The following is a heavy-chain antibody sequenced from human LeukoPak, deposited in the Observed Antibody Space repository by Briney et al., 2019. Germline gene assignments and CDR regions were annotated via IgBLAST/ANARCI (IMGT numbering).Heavy chain of an antibody. CDR2: ISYDGSNK. CDR1: GFTFSSYG. Sequence: PGGSLRLSCAASGFTFSSYGMHWVRQAPGKGLEWVAVISYDGSNKYYADSVKGRFTISRDNSKNTLYLQMNSLRAEDTAVYYYATGTLAAAGPGYWGQGTLVTVSS. D-gene: IGHD6-13*01. CDR3: ATGTLAAAGPGY. J-gene: IGHJ4*02. V-gene: IGHV3-30*03.